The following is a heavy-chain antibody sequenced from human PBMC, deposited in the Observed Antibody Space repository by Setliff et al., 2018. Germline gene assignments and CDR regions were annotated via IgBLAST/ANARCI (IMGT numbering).Heavy chain of an antibody. J-gene: IGHJ4*02. V-gene: IGHV4-4*09. D-gene: IGHD6-19*01. CDR1: GGSISSSY. CDR2: FYHSGSM. Sequence: PSETLSLTCTVSGGSISSSYWSWIRQPPGKGLEWIGYFYHSGSMNYNPSLKGRVTMSVDTSNNQLSLKLTSVSAADTAVYYCARGVSSVSWTPRYWGRGILVTVSS. CDR3: ARGVSSVSWTPRY.